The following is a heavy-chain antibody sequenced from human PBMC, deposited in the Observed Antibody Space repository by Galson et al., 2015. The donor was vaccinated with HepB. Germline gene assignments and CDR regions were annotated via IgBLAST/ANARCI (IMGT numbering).Heavy chain of an antibody. J-gene: IGHJ3*02. CDR1: GDSVSSSSAA. V-gene: IGHV6-1*01. CDR3: ARDRDLYYYDSSGYFYAFDI. Sequence: CAISGDSVSSSSAAWNWIRQSPSRGLEWLGRTYYRSKWYNDYAVSVKSRITINPDTSKNQFSLQLNSVTPEDTALYYCARDRDLYYYDSSGYFYAFDIWGQGTMVTASS. CDR2: TYYRSKWYN. D-gene: IGHD3-22*01.